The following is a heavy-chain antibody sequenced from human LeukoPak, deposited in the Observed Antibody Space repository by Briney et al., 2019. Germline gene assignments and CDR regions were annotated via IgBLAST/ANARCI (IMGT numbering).Heavy chain of an antibody. D-gene: IGHD3-9*01. CDR2: ISYDGSNK. V-gene: IGHV3-30*18. CDR3: AKIWVETSYDILTGHHSDAFDI. Sequence: GGSLRLSCAASGFTFSSYAMSWVRQAPGKGLEWVAVISYDGSNKYYADSVKGRFTISRDNSKNTLYLQMNSQRAEDTAVYFCAKIWVETSYDILTGHHSDAFDIWGQGTRVTVSS. J-gene: IGHJ3*02. CDR1: GFTFSSYA.